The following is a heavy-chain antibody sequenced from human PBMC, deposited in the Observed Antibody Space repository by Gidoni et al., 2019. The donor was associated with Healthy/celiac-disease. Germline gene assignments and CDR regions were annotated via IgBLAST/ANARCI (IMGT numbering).Heavy chain of an antibody. D-gene: IGHD3-22*01. V-gene: IGHV3-23*01. CDR2: ISGSGGST. CDR3: AKAPYYYDSSGYLFDY. Sequence: EVQLLESGGGLVQPGGSLRLSCAASGFTFRRYAMSWVRQAPGKGLEWVSAISGSGGSTYYADSVKGRFTISRDNSKNTLYLQMNSLRAEDTAVYYCAKAPYYYDSSGYLFDYWGQGTLVTVSS. J-gene: IGHJ4*02. CDR1: GFTFRRYA.